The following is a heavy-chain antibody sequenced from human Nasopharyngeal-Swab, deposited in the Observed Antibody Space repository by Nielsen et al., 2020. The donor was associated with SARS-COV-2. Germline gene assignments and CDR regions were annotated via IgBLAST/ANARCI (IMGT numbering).Heavy chain of an antibody. CDR2: INWHGGST. J-gene: IGHJ4*02. Sequence: GESLKISCAASGFTIDDYGLSWVRQAPGKGLDWVSGINWHGGSTRYADSVTGRYTISRDNAKKSLYLQMNSLRAEDTALYHCARRGASWELGYWGQGTLVTVSS. CDR3: ARRGASWELGY. V-gene: IGHV3-20*01. CDR1: GFTIDDYG. D-gene: IGHD3-10*01.